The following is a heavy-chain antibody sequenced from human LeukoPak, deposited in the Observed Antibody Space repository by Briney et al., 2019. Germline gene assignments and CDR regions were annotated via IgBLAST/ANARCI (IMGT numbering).Heavy chain of an antibody. J-gene: IGHJ4*02. Sequence: GGSLRLSCAASGFSFSSHAMHWVRQAPGKGLEWVALISNDGSNKYYADSVKSRFTISRDNSKSTLYLQMNSLRDEDTAVYYCVRDHYDSSGYLFDYWGQGTLVSVSS. D-gene: IGHD3-22*01. CDR2: ISNDGSNK. CDR1: GFSFSSHA. V-gene: IGHV3-30*04. CDR3: VRDHYDSSGYLFDY.